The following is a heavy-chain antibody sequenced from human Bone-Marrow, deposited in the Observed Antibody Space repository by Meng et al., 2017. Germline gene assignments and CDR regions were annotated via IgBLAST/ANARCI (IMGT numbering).Heavy chain of an antibody. CDR3: ARKAGNCISTTCYSLGY. D-gene: IGHD2-2*01. J-gene: IGHJ4*02. CDR1: GGIFSNYV. Sequence: SVKVSCKALGGIFSNYVIGWVRQAPGQGLEWMGGINAVFGTTNYAQKFQGRVTITTDESTSTVYMELTRLTSEDTAVYFCARKAGNCISTTCYSLGYWGQGTLVTVSS. V-gene: IGHV1-69*05. CDR2: INAVFGTT.